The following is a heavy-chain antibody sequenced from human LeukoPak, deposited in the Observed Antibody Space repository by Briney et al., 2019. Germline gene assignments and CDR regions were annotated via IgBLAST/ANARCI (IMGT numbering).Heavy chain of an antibody. J-gene: IGHJ4*02. D-gene: IGHD7-27*01. CDR3: AKGTGDTAYYYDF. Sequence: QPGGSLRLSWTTSGFTFSSYTLSWVRQAPGKGLEWVSGIRVSGSTYYPDSVTGRFTISRDNSENTLYLQMSGLRAEDTAIYYCAKGTGDTAYYYDFWGQGVLVTVSS. CDR2: IRVSGST. CDR1: GFTFSSYT. V-gene: IGHV3-23*01.